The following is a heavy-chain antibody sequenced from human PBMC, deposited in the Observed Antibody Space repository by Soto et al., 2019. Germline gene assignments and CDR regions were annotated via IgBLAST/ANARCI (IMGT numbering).Heavy chain of an antibody. CDR2: ISYDGSNK. D-gene: IGHD3-16*01. Sequence: GGSLRLSCAASGFTFSSYGMHWVRQAPGKGLEWVAVISYDGSNKYYADSVKGRFTISRDNSKNTLYLQMNSLRAEDRAVYYCAKDWGTRVVTHNFDYWGQGTLVTVSS. V-gene: IGHV3-30*18. CDR1: GFTFSSYG. CDR3: AKDWGTRVVTHNFDY. J-gene: IGHJ4*02.